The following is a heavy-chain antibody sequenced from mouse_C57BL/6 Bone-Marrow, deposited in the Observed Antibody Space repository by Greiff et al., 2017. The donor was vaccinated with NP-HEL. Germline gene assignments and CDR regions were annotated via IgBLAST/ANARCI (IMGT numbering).Heavy chain of an antibody. Sequence: VQLQQPGAELVKPGASVKVSCKASGYTFTSYWMHWVKQRPGQGLEWIGRIHPSDSATNYNQKFQGKATFTVHKSSRTSYMQLSILTSEDSAVYYCAIPDYYAMDYWGQGTSVTVSS. CDR2: IHPSDSAT. CDR1: GYTFTSYW. CDR3: AIPDYYAMDY. J-gene: IGHJ4*01. V-gene: IGHV1-74*01.